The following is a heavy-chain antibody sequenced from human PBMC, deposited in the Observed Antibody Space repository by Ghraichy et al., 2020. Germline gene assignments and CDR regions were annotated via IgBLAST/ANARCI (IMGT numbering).Heavy chain of an antibody. CDR1: GFTFSRYE. CDR2: ISSSGSTI. D-gene: IGHD1-26*01. Sequence: GESLNISCAASGFTFSRYEMNWVRQAPGQGLGWVSYISSSGSTIYADSVKGRFTISRDNAKDSLYLQINSLRAEDTAVYYCARITGSYYGWFDSWGQGTLVTVSS. J-gene: IGHJ5*01. CDR3: ARITGSYYGWFDS. V-gene: IGHV3-48*03.